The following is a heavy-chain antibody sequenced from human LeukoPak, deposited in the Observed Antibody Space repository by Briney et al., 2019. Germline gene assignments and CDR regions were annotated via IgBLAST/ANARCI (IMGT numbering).Heavy chain of an antibody. J-gene: IGHJ4*02. Sequence: SETLSLTCTVSGGSISSYYWSWIRQPPGKGLEWIGYIYYSGSTNYNPSLKSRVTISVDTSKNQFSLKLSSVTAADTAVYYCARARGEGAYSNYERRFDYWGQGTLVTVSS. CDR2: IYYSGST. D-gene: IGHD4-11*01. V-gene: IGHV4-59*01. CDR3: ARARGEGAYSNYERRFDY. CDR1: GGSISSYY.